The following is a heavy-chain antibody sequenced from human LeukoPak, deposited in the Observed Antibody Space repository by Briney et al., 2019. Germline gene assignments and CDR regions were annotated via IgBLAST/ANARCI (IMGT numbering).Heavy chain of an antibody. CDR2: IIPILGIA. V-gene: IGHV1-69*04. J-gene: IGHJ4*02. D-gene: IGHD3-22*01. Sequence: AASVKVSCKASGGTFSSYAISWVRQAPGQGLEWMGRIIPILGIANYAQKFQGRVTITADKSTSTAYMELSSLRPEDTAVYYCARMDYDSSGYYFDYWGQGTLVTVSS. CDR3: ARMDYDSSGYYFDY. CDR1: GGTFSSYA.